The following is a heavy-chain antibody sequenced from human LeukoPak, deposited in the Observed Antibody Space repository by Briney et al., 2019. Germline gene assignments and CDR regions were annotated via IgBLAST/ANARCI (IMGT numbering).Heavy chain of an antibody. J-gene: IGHJ4*02. D-gene: IGHD3-16*01. CDR1: DGSISSYY. Sequence: SETLSLTCTVSDGSISSYYWSCIRQPPGKGLEWIGYIHYSGSLNYNPSLKSRVTISVDTSKNQFSLKLSSVTAADTAVYYCARHSPRGGEFDYWGQGTLVTVSP. V-gene: IGHV4-59*08. CDR3: ARHSPRGGEFDY. CDR2: IHYSGSL.